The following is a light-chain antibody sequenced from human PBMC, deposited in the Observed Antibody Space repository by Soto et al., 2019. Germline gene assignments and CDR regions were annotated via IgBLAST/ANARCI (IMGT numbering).Light chain of an antibody. CDR2: EVT. J-gene: IGLJ1*01. V-gene: IGLV2-8*01. CDR1: SSDVGGYNF. CDR3: CSYVSSKTYV. Sequence: QSALTQPPSASGSPGQSVTISCTGTSSDVGGYNFVSWYQQHPGKAPKLMIYEVTNRPSGVSDRFSGSKSDNTASLTISGLQTEDEADYYCCSYVSSKTYVFGTGTKLTVL.